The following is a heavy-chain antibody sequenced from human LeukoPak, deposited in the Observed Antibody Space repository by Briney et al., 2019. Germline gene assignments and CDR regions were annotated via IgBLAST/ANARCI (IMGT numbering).Heavy chain of an antibody. CDR2: ISWNSGSI. CDR3: AKESSSSGEFDY. Sequence: GRSLRLSCAASGFTFADYAMHWVRQAPGKGLEWVSGISWNSGSIGYADSVKGRFTISRDNAKNSLYLQMNSLRTEDTALYYCAKESSSSGEFDYWGQGTLVTVSS. CDR1: GFTFADYA. D-gene: IGHD6-6*01. J-gene: IGHJ4*02. V-gene: IGHV3-9*01.